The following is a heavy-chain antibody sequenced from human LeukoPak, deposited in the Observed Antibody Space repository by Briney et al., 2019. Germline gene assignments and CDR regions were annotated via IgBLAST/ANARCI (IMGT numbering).Heavy chain of an antibody. D-gene: IGHD3-22*01. CDR2: ISWNSGSI. CDR3: ATGYYYDSSGRWPAFDI. Sequence: GRSLRLSCAASGFTFDDYAMHWVRQAPGKGLEWVSGISWNSGSIGYADSVKGRFTISRDNAKNSLYLQMNSLRAEDTALYYCATGYYYDSSGRWPAFDIWGQGTMVTVSS. V-gene: IGHV3-9*01. J-gene: IGHJ3*02. CDR1: GFTFDDYA.